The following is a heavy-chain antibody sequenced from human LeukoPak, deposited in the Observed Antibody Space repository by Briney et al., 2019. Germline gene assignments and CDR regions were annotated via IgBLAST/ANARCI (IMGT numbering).Heavy chain of an antibody. D-gene: IGHD3-3*01. CDR3: AKEYTRLEFGVDGFDI. J-gene: IGHJ3*02. V-gene: IGHV3-23*01. CDR2: LSGRGGTS. CDR1: GFTFSSYA. Sequence: PGGSLRLSCAASGFTFSSYAMSWVRQTPGKGLEWVSGLSGRGGTSYYSDSVRGKFIISRDNSKNTLYLQMNSLRAEDTAIYYCAKEYTRLEFGVDGFDIWGQGTMVTVAS.